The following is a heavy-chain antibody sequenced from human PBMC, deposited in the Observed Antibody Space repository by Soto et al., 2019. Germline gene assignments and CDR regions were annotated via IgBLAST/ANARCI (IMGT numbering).Heavy chain of an antibody. CDR1: ACTFGSYA. Sequence: SLRVPCKASACTFGSYAINWVRRAPGQGLECLGGIIPILNSPAYAQKLQARVVITADEITNTAYMELNSLRFDGTAGYYCAREALYCTRATCRQFYDMDVWGQGTPVTVSS. CDR2: IIPILNSP. V-gene: IGHV1-69*13. J-gene: IGHJ6*02. D-gene: IGHD2-8*02. CDR3: AREALYCTRATCRQFYDMDV.